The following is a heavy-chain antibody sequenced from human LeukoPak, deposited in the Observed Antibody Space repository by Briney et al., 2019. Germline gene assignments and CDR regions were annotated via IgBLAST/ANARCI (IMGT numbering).Heavy chain of an antibody. Sequence: GGCLRLSCVASGCTFSSYGMHWVRQAPGKGGEWVAFIRYDGSNKYYADSVKGRFTISRDNSKNTLYLQMNSLRAEDTAVYYCAKDPRGYCSSTSCPMDVWGKGTTVTISS. CDR2: IRYDGSNK. V-gene: IGHV3-30*02. CDR1: GCTFSSYG. J-gene: IGHJ6*01. CDR3: AKDPRGYCSSTSCPMDV. D-gene: IGHD2-2*01.